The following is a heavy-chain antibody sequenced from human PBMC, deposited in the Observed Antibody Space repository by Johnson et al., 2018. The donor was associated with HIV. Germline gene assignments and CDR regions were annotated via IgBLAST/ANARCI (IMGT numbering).Heavy chain of an antibody. Sequence: VQLVESGGGLVKPGGSLRLSCAASGFTFSNAWMSWVRQAPGKGLEWVGRIKSKTDGGTTDYAAPVKGRFTISRDDSKNTLYLQINRLKTEYTAVYYCTTEGTVRVYTFWSGGSCYLSAFDIWGQWTLVTVSS. J-gene: IGHJ3*02. CDR2: IKSKTDGGTT. V-gene: IGHV3-15*01. CDR3: TTEGTVRVYTFWSGGSCYLSAFDI. D-gene: IGHD2-15*01. CDR1: GFTFSNAW.